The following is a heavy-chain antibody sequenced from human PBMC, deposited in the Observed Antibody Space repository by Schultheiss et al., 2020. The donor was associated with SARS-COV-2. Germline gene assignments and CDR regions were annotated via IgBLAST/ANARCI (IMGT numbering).Heavy chain of an antibody. CDR2: ITSSSSTI. CDR1: GFTFSSYN. V-gene: IGHV3-48*01. J-gene: IGHJ6*02. Sequence: GESLKISCAASGFTFSSYNMNWVRQAPGKGLEWVSYITSSSSTIYYADSVKGRFTISRDNAKNSLFLQMNSLRAEDTAVYYCARDGGFGELYTTHTYYGMDVWGQGTTVTVSS. D-gene: IGHD3-10*01. CDR3: ARDGGFGELYTTHTYYGMDV.